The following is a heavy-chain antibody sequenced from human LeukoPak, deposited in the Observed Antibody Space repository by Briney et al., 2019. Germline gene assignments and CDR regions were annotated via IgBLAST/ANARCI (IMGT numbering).Heavy chain of an antibody. Sequence: GASVKVSCKASGGTFSSYAISWVRQAPGQGLEWMGWISAYNGNTNYAQKLQGRVTMTTDTSTSTAYMELRSLRSDDTAVYYCARDRAVAAAGTPFDYWGQGTLVTVSS. CDR3: ARDRAVAAAGTPFDY. CDR2: ISAYNGNT. V-gene: IGHV1-18*01. J-gene: IGHJ4*02. D-gene: IGHD6-13*01. CDR1: GGTFSSYA.